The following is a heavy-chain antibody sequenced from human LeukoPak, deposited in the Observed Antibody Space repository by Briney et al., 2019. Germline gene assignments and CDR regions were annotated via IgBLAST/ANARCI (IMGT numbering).Heavy chain of an antibody. CDR2: IIPIFGTA. Sequence: SVKVSCKASGGTFSSYAISWVRQAPGQGLEWMGGIIPIFGTANYAQKFQGRVTITADESTSTAYMELSSLRSEDTAVYYCARDMKRDYYDSSGYFAYWGQGTLVTVSS. D-gene: IGHD3-22*01. V-gene: IGHV1-69*13. J-gene: IGHJ4*02. CDR3: ARDMKRDYYDSSGYFAY. CDR1: GGTFSSYA.